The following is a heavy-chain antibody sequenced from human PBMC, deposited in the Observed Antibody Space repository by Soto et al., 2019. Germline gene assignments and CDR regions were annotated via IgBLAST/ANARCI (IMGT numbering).Heavy chain of an antibody. CDR1: GGTFNNYP. CDR2: SIPIFGTA. CDR3: ARGRGYSGDDHYYYFDMDV. V-gene: IGHV1-69*01. J-gene: IGHJ6*02. D-gene: IGHD5-12*01. Sequence: QVQLVQSGAEVKKPGSSVKVSCKASGGTFNNYPITWVRQAPGEGLEWMGGSIPIFGTANYEQKFQGRVTISEDESTSTAYMELSSLRSEDTAVYYCARGRGYSGDDHYYYFDMDVWGQGTTVTVSS.